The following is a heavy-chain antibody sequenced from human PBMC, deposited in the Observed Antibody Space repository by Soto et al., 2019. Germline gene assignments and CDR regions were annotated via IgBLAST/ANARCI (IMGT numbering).Heavy chain of an antibody. J-gene: IGHJ4*02. CDR1: GLIFINYA. CDR3: SKGALVVPAAIRGYFDY. CDR2: VSGGADST. Sequence: WGSLRLSCAASGLIFINYAISFVRHSPFKWLEWVSTVSGGADSTYYADSVKGRFTISRDNSKNTLYLQMNSLRAEDTAVYYCSKGALVVPAAIRGYFDYWGQGTLVTVSS. V-gene: IGHV3-23*01. D-gene: IGHD2-2*02.